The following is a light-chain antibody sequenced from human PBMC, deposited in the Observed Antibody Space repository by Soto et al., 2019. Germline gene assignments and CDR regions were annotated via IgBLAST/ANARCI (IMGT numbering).Light chain of an antibody. J-gene: IGKJ1*01. V-gene: IGKV1-5*03. Sequence: DLPMTQSPSTLSASIGDRVTITCRASQTISSWLAWYQQKPGKVPKLLIQKASNLESGVPSRFSGSESGTEFTLTISSLQPDDFATYYCQQYYSYWTFGQGTKVEIK. CDR3: QQYYSYWT. CDR1: QTISSW. CDR2: KAS.